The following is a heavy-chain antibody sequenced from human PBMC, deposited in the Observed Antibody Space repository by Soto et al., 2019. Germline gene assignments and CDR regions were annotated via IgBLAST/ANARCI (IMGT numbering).Heavy chain of an antibody. Sequence: QVQLVQSGAEVKKPGSSVKVSCKASGGTFSSYAISWVRQAPGQGLEWMGGIIPIFGTANYAQKFQGRVTITADESTSTAYMELSSLRSEDTAVYYCARDRYYGLGSYSYYGMDVWGQGTTVTVSS. D-gene: IGHD3-10*01. J-gene: IGHJ6*02. V-gene: IGHV1-69*01. CDR1: GGTFSSYA. CDR3: ARDRYYGLGSYSYYGMDV. CDR2: IIPIFGTA.